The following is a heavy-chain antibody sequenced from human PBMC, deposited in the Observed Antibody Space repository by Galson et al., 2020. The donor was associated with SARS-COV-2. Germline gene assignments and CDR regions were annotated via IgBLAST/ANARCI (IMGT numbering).Heavy chain of an antibody. D-gene: IGHD1-20*01. J-gene: IGHJ4*02. CDR1: GSTFTNFH. V-gene: IGHV3-30*04. CDR2: TSYDGTYT. CDR3: AREVYESASYIDF. Sequence: SCAASGSTFTNFHFHWVCQAPGKGLEFVAVTSYDGTYTFYADSGKGRFTISRNNSKETLFLQMNSPRTEDTAVYYCAREVYESASYIDFWGQGTLVTVSS.